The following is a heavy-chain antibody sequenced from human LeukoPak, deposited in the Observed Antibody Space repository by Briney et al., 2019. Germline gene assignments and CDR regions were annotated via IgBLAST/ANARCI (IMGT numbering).Heavy chain of an antibody. J-gene: IGHJ4*02. V-gene: IGHV3-48*01. CDR1: GFPFSRYS. CDR2: VGSGGSTI. D-gene: IGHD2-15*01. Sequence: GGSLRLSCAASGFPFSRYSMNWVRQAPGKGLEWVSYVGSGGSTIYYADAVKGRFTISRDNGKNSLYLQMNSLRAEDTAVYYCARESVVVAATLFDYWGQGTLVTVSS. CDR3: ARESVVVAATLFDY.